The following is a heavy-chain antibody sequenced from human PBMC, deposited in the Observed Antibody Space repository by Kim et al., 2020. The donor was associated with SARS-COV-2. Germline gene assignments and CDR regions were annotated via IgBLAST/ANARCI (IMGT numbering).Heavy chain of an antibody. D-gene: IGHD3-10*01. CDR3: ASLQGRGFGYGMDV. V-gene: IGHV4-4*07. Sequence: HPSPKRRVTMSVDTAKNKFTLKLSSVTAADTAVYYCASLQGRGFGYGMDVWGQGTTVTVSS. J-gene: IGHJ6*02.